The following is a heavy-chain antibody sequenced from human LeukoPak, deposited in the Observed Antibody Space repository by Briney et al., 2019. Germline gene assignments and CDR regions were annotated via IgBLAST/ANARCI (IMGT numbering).Heavy chain of an antibody. J-gene: IGHJ4*02. CDR2: ISGNGGST. CDR3: ARDDDSSGYYIFDY. V-gene: IGHV3-23*01. CDR1: GFSFSSYV. Sequence: PGGSLRLSCVASGFSFSSYVMNWVRQAPGTGLEWVSAISGNGGSTYYADSVKGRFTIYRDNSKNTLYLQMNSLRAEDTAVYYCARDDDSSGYYIFDYWGQGTLVTVSS. D-gene: IGHD3-22*01.